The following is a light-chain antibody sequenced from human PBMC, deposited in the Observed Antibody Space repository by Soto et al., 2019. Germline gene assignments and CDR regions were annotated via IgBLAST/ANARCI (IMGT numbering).Light chain of an antibody. J-gene: IGLJ1*01. V-gene: IGLV2-11*01. CDR2: DVS. CDR1: SSDVGGYNY. CDR3: CSYAGSPYV. Sequence: QSALTQARSVSGSPGQSVTISCTGTSSDVGGYNYVSWYQHHPGKAPKLMIYDVSKRPSGVPDRFSGSKSGNTASLTISGLQAEDEADYYCCSYAGSPYVFGTGTKLTVL.